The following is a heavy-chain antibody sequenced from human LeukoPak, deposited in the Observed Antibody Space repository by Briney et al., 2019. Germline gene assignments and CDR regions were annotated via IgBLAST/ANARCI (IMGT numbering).Heavy chain of an antibody. Sequence: ASVKVSCKASGYTFTGYYMHWVRQAPGQGLEWMGIINPSGGSTSYAQKFQGRVTMTRDTSTSTVYMELSSLRSEDTAVYYCARASSGAIYYDSSGYYSFGYWGQGTLVTVSS. CDR1: GYTFTGYY. CDR3: ARASSGAIYYDSSGYYSFGY. J-gene: IGHJ4*02. V-gene: IGHV1-46*01. D-gene: IGHD3-22*01. CDR2: INPSGGST.